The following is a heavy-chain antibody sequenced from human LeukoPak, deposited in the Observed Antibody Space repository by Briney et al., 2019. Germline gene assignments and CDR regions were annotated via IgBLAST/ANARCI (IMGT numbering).Heavy chain of an antibody. CDR3: ATPRSGNYFDS. CDR1: EFTFSSFS. CDR2: ISGSGHST. D-gene: IGHD3-10*01. J-gene: IGHJ4*02. V-gene: IGHV3-23*01. Sequence: GGSLRLSCAASEFTFSSFSMTWVRQAPGKGLEWVSTISGSGHSTYYADSVKGRFTISRDNSKNTLYLQMNSLRAEDTAVYYCATPRSGNYFDSWGQGTLVTVSP.